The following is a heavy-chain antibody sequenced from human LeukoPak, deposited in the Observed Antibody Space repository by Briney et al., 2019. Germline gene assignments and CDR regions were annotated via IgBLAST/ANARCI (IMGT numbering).Heavy chain of an antibody. J-gene: IGHJ4*02. D-gene: IGHD6-13*01. CDR3: AKKEYIYSSSWYGIDY. Sequence: GGSLRLSCAASGFTFSSYGMHWVRQAPGKGLVWVAVISYDGSNKYYADSVKGRFTISRDNSKNTLYLQMNSLRAEDTAVYYCAKKEYIYSSSWYGIDYWGQGNLVTVSS. CDR2: ISYDGSNK. CDR1: GFTFSSYG. V-gene: IGHV3-30*18.